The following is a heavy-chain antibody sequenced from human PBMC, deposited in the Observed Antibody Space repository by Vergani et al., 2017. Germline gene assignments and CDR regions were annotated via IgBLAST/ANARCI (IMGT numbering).Heavy chain of an antibody. J-gene: IGHJ4*02. V-gene: IGHV4-61*02. CDR2: TSTDGST. CDR1: GESIRSGSHY. Sequence: QVKLQESGPGLLKPSQTLSLTCTVSGESIRSGSHYWSWIRQPAGKGLEWIGRTSTDGSTNYNPSLKSRVTVSVDTSKTQISLRLTSVTAEDTAVYYCARSRPYCTSGSCPAIWGQGTLVTVSS. CDR3: ARSRPYCTSGSCPAI. D-gene: IGHD2-15*01.